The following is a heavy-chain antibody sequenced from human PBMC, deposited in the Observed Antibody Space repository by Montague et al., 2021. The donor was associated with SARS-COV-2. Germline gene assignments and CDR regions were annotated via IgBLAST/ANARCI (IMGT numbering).Heavy chain of an antibody. CDR1: GDSITKHY. D-gene: IGHD3-10*01. Sequence: SETLSLTCTVSGDSITKHYWSWIRQPAGKGLEWIGRMHFTGKTNFSPFFSSRLTISADTSKNQFSLKLTSVTAADTAIYFCARNRFEFGSGSQGTIDFWGQGTLVTVSS. V-gene: IGHV4-4*07. CDR2: MHFTGKT. J-gene: IGHJ4*02. CDR3: ARNRFEFGSGSQGTIDF.